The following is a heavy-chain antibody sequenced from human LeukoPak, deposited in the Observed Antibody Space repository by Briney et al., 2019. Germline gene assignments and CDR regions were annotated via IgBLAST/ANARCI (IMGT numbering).Heavy chain of an antibody. V-gene: IGHV3-9*01. CDR1: GFTFDDYA. D-gene: IGHD5-12*01. J-gene: IGHJ4*02. CDR2: ISWNSGSI. CDR3: AKDRLFAFDY. Sequence: GGSLGLSCAASGFTFDDYAMHWVRQAPGKGLEWVSGISWNSGSIDYADSVKGRFTISRDNAKNSLHLQMNSLRAEDTALYYCAKDRLFAFDYWGQGTLVTVSS.